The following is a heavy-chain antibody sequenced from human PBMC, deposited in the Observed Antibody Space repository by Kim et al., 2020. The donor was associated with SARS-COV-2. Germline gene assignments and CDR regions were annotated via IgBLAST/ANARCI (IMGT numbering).Heavy chain of an antibody. D-gene: IGHD4-17*01. V-gene: IGHV3-48*02. CDR1: GFMFSNFG. CDR3: ARDDGAYARFSGMDV. J-gene: IGHJ6*02. CDR2: ISPTSSHT. Sequence: GGSLRLSCGGSGFMFSNFGMHWVRQAPGKGLEWLSYISPTSSHTYFANSVRGRLSISRDNAKHSVYLQMNSLRDEDTAVYFCARDDGAYARFSGMDVWG.